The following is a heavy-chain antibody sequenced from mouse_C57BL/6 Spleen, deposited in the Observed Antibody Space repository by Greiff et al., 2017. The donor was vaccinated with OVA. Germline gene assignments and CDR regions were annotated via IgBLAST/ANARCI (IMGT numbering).Heavy chain of an antibody. CDR3: ARRYGSRELAMDY. V-gene: IGHV5-17*01. CDR2: ISSGSSTI. CDR1: GFTFSDYG. Sequence: EVHLVESGGGLVKPGGSLKLSCAASGFTFSDYGMHWVRQAPEKGLEWVAYISSGSSTIYYADTVKGRFTISRDNAKNTLFLQMTSLRSEDTAMYYCARRYGSRELAMDYWGQGTSVTVSS. J-gene: IGHJ4*01. D-gene: IGHD1-1*01.